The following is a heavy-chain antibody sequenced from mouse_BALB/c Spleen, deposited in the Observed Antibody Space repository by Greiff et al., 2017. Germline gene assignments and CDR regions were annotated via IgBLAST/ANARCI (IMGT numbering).Heavy chain of an antibody. V-gene: IGHV5-17*02. Sequence: EVHLVESGGGLVQPGGSRKLSCAASGFTFSSFGMHWVRQAPEKGLEWVAYISSGSSTIYYADTVKGRFTISRDNPKNTLFLQMTSLSSEDTAMYYYARYPLSGDYAMDYWGQGTSVTVSS. CDR3: ARYPLSGDYAMDY. J-gene: IGHJ4*01. CDR2: ISSGSSTI. D-gene: IGHD3-1*01. CDR1: GFTFSSFG.